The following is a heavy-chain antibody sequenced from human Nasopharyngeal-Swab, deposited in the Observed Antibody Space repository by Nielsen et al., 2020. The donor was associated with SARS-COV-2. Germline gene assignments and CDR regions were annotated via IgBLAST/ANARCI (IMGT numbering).Heavy chain of an antibody. J-gene: IGHJ4*02. CDR2: ITGKNGNA. CDR3: ATSATFGPGGAGDY. V-gene: IGHV1-18*04. Sequence: ASVKVSCKASDYSFNKNTVSWVRQGPGHGLEWMGWITGKNGNALYAETLQGRITMTTDTSTNTAYMELRSLRSDDTAVYYCATSATFGPGGAGDYWGQGTLVTVSS. CDR1: DYSFNKNT. D-gene: IGHD2-8*02.